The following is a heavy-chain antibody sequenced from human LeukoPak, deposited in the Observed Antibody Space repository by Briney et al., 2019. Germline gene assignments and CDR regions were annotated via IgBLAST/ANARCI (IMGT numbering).Heavy chain of an antibody. CDR3: ARAAHSYSSRWDY. Sequence: PGGSLXLSCAASGFTFSDYYMSWIRQAPGKGLEGVSYISSSGSTIYYADSVKGRFTISRDKAKNSLYLKMNRLRGEDTAVYYCARAAHSYSSRWDYWGQGTLVTVSS. CDR1: GFTFSDYY. CDR2: ISSSGSTI. V-gene: IGHV3-11*01. D-gene: IGHD6-13*01. J-gene: IGHJ4*02.